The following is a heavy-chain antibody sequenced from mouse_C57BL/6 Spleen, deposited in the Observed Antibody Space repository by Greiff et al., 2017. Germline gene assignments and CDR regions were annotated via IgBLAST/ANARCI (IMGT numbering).Heavy chain of an antibody. CDR1: GFNIKDYY. V-gene: IGHV14-2*01. D-gene: IGHD1-1*01. Sequence: EVQLQQSGAELVKPGASVKLSCTASGFNIKDYYMHWVKQRTEQGLEWIGRIDPEDGETKYAPQIQGKATITADTSSNTAYLQLSSLTSEDTAVYYCASPYYGSSYEYLDVWGTGTTVTVSS. CDR2: IDPEDGET. J-gene: IGHJ1*03. CDR3: ASPYYGSSYEYLDV.